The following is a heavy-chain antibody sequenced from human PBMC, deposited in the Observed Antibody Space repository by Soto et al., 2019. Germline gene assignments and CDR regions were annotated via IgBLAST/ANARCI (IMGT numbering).Heavy chain of an antibody. CDR1: GFSFRSFG. CDR2: ISHEGSYK. CDR3: AKEGGYGDRIADDYYYYGMDV. D-gene: IGHD4-17*01. J-gene: IGHJ6*02. V-gene: IGHV3-30*18. Sequence: QAQLVESGGGVVQPGGSLRLSCEVSGFSFRSFGMHWVRQAPGKGLEWVTVISHEGSYKHYAESVKGRFTISRDDSKNTLYLQMNSLRDEDTAVYYCAKEGGYGDRIADDYYYYGMDVWGQGTTVTVSS.